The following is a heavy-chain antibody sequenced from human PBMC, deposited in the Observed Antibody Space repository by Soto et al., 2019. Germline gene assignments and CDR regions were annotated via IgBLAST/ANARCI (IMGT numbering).Heavy chain of an antibody. CDR3: ARDKTQGAGWFDP. J-gene: IGHJ5*02. CDR2: LYNSETT. Sequence: EGSLRLSCAASGLEVSYNYMNWVRQAPGKGLEWVSVLYNSETTYYAESVKGRFTISRDTVKNTVYLEMNNLRVDDTAVYYCARDKTQGAGWFDPWGRGTLVTVSS. V-gene: IGHV3-53*01. CDR1: GLEVSYNY.